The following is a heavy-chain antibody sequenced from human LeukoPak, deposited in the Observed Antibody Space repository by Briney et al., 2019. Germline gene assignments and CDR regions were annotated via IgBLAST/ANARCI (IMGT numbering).Heavy chain of an antibody. CDR1: GGSISSGGYY. CDR2: IYYSGST. CDR3: ARWKDTKGDY. Sequence: SETLSLTCTVSGGSISSGGYYWSWIRQHPGKGLEWIGYIYYSGSTYYNPSLKSRVTISVDTSMNQFSLKLSSVTAADTAVYYCARWKDTKGDYWGQGTLVTVSS. D-gene: IGHD2-15*01. J-gene: IGHJ4*02. V-gene: IGHV4-31*03.